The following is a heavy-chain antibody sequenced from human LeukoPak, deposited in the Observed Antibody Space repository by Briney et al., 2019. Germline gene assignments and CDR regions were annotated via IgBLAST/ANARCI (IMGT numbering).Heavy chain of an antibody. J-gene: IGHJ4*02. V-gene: IGHV3-23*01. CDR3: AKQLGYCSDGSCYFPY. CDR1: GFTFSNAW. D-gene: IGHD2-15*01. Sequence: GGSLRLSCAAFGFTFSNAWMSWVRQAPGKGLEWVSAISNNGGYTYYADSVQGRFTISRDNSKSTLCLQMNSLRAEDTAVYYCAKQLGYCSDGSCYFPYWGQGTLVTVSS. CDR2: ISNNGGYT.